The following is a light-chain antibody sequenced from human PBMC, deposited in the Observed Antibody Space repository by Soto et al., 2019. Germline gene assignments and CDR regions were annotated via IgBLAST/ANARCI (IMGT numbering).Light chain of an antibody. J-gene: IGLJ2*01. Sequence: QSVLTQPPSASGTPGQRVTISCSGSSSNIGSNTVNWYQQLPGTAPKLLIYSNNQRPSGVPDRFSCSKSCTSASLAISGLQSEDEADYYCAAWDDSLNGHVVFGGWTKLTVL. CDR2: SNN. CDR3: AAWDDSLNGHVV. V-gene: IGLV1-44*01. CDR1: SSNIGSNT.